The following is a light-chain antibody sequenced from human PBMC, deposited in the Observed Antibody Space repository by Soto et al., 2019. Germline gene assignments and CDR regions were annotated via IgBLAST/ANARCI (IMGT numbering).Light chain of an antibody. CDR2: VAS. V-gene: IGKV3-20*01. J-gene: IGKJ3*01. CDR1: QSVSSNY. CDR3: QHYGSSLLFT. Sequence: EIVLTQSPGTLSFSPGERATLSGRASQSVSSNYLAWYPQKPGQAPRLLIYVASSRATGIPDRFSGSGSGTDFTLTISRLEPEDFAVYYCQHYGSSLLFTFGPGTRVDIK.